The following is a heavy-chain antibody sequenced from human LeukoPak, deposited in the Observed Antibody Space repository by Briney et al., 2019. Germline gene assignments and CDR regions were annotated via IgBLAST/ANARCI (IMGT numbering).Heavy chain of an antibody. J-gene: IGHJ4*02. V-gene: IGHV3-15*01. D-gene: IGHD3-22*01. CDR2: IKSRTDGGTT. CDR3: TTDRSGGSITMIVVVRFDY. CDR1: GFTFSNAW. Sequence: GGSLRLSCAASGFTFSNAWMSWVRQAPGKGLEWVGRIKSRTDGGTTDYAAPVKGRFTISRDDSKNTLYLQMNSLKTEDTAVYYCTTDRSGGSITMIVVVRFDYWGQGTLVTVSS.